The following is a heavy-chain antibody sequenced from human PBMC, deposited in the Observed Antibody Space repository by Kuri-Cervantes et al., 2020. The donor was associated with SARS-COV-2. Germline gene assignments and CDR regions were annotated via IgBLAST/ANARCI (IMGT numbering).Heavy chain of an antibody. Sequence: SVKVSCKASGYTFTSYGISWFRQAPGQGLEWMGGIIPIFGTANYAQKFQGRVTMTRDTSTSTVYMELSSLRSEDTAVYYCARDDGLRFLEWYTSPFDYWGQGTLVTVSS. CDR3: ARDDGLRFLEWYTSPFDY. CDR1: GYTFTSYG. D-gene: IGHD3-3*01. J-gene: IGHJ4*02. CDR2: IIPIFGTA. V-gene: IGHV1-69*05.